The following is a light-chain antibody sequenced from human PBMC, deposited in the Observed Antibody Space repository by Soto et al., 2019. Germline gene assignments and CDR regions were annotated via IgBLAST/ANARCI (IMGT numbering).Light chain of an antibody. V-gene: IGKV2-28*01. Sequence: VMTQSPLSLPVTPGEPASISCKSSLSLLHSNGYHFIDWYLQKPGQPPQLLNYLGFNRASGVPDRFSGSGSGTDFTLKISRVEAEDVGVSYCMQALQTPPTFGQGTRVEIK. J-gene: IGKJ1*01. CDR2: LGF. CDR1: LSLLHSNGYHF. CDR3: MQALQTPPT.